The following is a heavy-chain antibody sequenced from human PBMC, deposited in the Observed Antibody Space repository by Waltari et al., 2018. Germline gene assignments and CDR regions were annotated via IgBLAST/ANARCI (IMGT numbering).Heavy chain of an antibody. V-gene: IGHV4-59*08. CDR3: AGTYYYDSSGSPGAFDI. J-gene: IGHJ3*02. Sequence: QVQLQESGPGLVKPSETLSLTCTVSGGSISSYYWSWIRQHPGKGLEWIGYIYYSGSTNYNPSLKSRVTISVDTSKNQFSLKLSSVTAADTAVYYCAGTYYYDSSGSPGAFDIWGQGTMVTVSS. CDR2: IYYSGST. D-gene: IGHD3-22*01. CDR1: GGSISSYY.